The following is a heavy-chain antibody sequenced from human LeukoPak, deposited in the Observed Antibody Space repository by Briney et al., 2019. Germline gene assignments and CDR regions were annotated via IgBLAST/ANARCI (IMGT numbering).Heavy chain of an antibody. CDR2: MNPNSGNT. D-gene: IGHD4/OR15-4a*01. J-gene: IGHJ3*02. V-gene: IGHV1-8*02. CDR1: GYTFTGYY. CDR3: ARYKPDYGDAFDI. Sequence: GASVKVSCKASGYTFTGYYMHWERQAPGQGLEWMGWMNPNSGNTGYAQKFQGRVTMTRNTSISTAYMELSSLRSEDTAVYYCARYKPDYGDAFDIWGQGTMVTVSS.